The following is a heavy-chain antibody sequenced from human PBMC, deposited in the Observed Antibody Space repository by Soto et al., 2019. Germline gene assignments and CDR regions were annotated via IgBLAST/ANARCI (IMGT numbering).Heavy chain of an antibody. Sequence: QVQLQQSGPGLVKPSQTLSLTCAISGDSVSSNSAAWNWIRQSPSRGLEWLGRTYYSSKWYTDYTVSVKSRSTINPDTSLNQFSLRLNSVTPEDTAVYYCARGSRILGGMDVWGQGTTVTVSS. CDR3: ARGSRILGGMDV. J-gene: IGHJ6*02. D-gene: IGHD1-26*01. CDR2: TYYSSKWYT. V-gene: IGHV6-1*01. CDR1: GDSVSSNSAA.